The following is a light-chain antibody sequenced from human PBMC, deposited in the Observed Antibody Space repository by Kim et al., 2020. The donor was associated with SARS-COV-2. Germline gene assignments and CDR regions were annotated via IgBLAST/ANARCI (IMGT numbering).Light chain of an antibody. Sequence: SSELTQDPAVSVALGQTVRITCQGDSLRSYYASWYQQKPGQAPVLVIYGKNNRPSGIPDRFSGSSSGNTASLTITGAQAEDEADYYCNSRDSNGNHHVFGGGTQLTVL. V-gene: IGLV3-19*01. CDR1: SLRSYY. CDR3: NSRDSNGNHHV. CDR2: GKN. J-gene: IGLJ3*02.